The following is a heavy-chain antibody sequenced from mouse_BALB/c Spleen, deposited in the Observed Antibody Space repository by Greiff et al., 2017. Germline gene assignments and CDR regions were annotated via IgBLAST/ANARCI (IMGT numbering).Heavy chain of an antibody. J-gene: IGHJ4*01. D-gene: IGHD1-2*01. Sequence: QVQLQQPGAELVKPGAPVKLSCKASGYTFTSYWMNWVKQRPGRGLEWIGRIDPSDSETHYNQKFKDKATLTVDKSSSTAYIQLSSLTSEDSAVYYCAMGLLRLRYAMDYGGQGTSVTVSS. CDR2: IDPSDSET. CDR3: AMGLLRLRYAMDY. V-gene: IGHV1-69*02. CDR1: GYTFTSYW.